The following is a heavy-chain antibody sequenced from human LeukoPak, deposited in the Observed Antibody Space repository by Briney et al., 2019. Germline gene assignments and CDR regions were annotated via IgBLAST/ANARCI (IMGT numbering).Heavy chain of an antibody. J-gene: IGHJ4*02. CDR2: AYHSGIT. D-gene: IGHD5-18*01. CDR3: ARRGYSYGYFDY. V-gene: IGHV4-4*02. Sequence: SGTLSLTCDVSGGSTTSNNWWSWVRQPPGKGLEWIGEAYHSGITNYNPSLKSRVTISVDKSKNQFSLELTSVTAADTALYYCARRGYSYGYFDYWGQGTLVTVSS. CDR1: GGSTTSNNW.